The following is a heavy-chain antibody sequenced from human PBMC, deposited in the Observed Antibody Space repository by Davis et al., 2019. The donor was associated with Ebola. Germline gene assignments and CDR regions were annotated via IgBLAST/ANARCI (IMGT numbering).Heavy chain of an antibody. CDR3: TKEHDSGWPNLES. V-gene: IGHV3-43*01. J-gene: IGHJ4*02. CDR1: GFTFKKYS. CDR2: IRGNGDAP. D-gene: IGHD6-19*01. Sequence: GESLKISCAASGFTFKKYSMHWVRPAPGKGLEWVSVIRGNGDAPNYSDSVRGRFIISRDNRRNTLFLQMNSLRPEDTALYYCTKEHDSGWPNLESWGRGTLVRVSS.